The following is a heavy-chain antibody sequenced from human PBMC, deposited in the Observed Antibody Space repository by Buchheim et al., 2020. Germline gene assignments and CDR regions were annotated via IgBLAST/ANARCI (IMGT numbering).Heavy chain of an antibody. J-gene: IGHJ4*01. CDR1: GGSVSSGPYY. Sequence: QVQLQESGPGLVKPSQTLSLTCTVSGGSVSSGPYYWTWIRKPAGKGLEWICRIYRSGTTHYKPSPKSRITISIDRSRNQFSLNLSSVTAADTAVYYCARLFDSWGQGTL. CDR2: IYRSGTT. CDR3: ARLFDS. V-gene: IGHV4-61*02.